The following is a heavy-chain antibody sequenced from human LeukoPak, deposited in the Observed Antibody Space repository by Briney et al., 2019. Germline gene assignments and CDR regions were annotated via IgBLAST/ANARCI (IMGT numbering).Heavy chain of an antibody. V-gene: IGHV4-34*01. D-gene: IGHD3-22*01. CDR3: ARGRQDVTMIVVVMTAVSYYLDV. Sequence: SETLSLTCAVYGGSFSGYYWTWIRQTPEKGLEWIGEMNPSGSTSCNPSLKSRVTISVDTSKNQFSLKLSSVTAADTAVYYCARGRQDVTMIVVVMTAVSYYLDVWGKGTTVTVS. J-gene: IGHJ6*03. CDR2: MNPSGST. CDR1: GGSFSGYY.